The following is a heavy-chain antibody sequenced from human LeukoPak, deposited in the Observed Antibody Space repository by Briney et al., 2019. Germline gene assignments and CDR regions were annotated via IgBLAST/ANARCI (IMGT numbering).Heavy chain of an antibody. CDR3: ARGGSSGWYVFDY. J-gene: IGHJ4*02. CDR1: GFSVSSNY. CDR2: IYSGGTT. D-gene: IGHD6-19*01. V-gene: IGHV3-53*05. Sequence: GGSLRLSCAASGFSVSSNYMSWVRQAPGKGLEWVSVIYSGGTTYYADSVKGRFTISRDNSKNTLYLQMNSLRAEDTAVYYCARGGSSGWYVFDYWGQGTLVTVSS.